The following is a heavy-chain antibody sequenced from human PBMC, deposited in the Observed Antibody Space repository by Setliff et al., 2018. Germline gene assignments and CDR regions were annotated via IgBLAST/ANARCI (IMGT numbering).Heavy chain of an antibody. CDR2: IIPMFGT. J-gene: IGHJ4*02. CDR1: GGTFYKFS. V-gene: IGHV1-69*06. Sequence: ASVKVSCKASGGTFYKFSFSWVRQAPGQGLEWMGGIIPMFGTNYAQKFQGRVTITADTTTDTSYMEMSSLRFEDTAVYYCAIDYGPTGTPYHWGQGTPVTVSS. CDR3: AIDYGPTGTPYH. D-gene: IGHD1-1*01.